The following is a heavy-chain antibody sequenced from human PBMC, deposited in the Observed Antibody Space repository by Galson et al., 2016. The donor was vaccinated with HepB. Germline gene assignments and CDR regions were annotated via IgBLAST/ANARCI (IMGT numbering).Heavy chain of an antibody. CDR3: ARTKLQLLYYFDY. Sequence: SLRLSCAASGFTFSNYAMHWVRQAPGKGLEWVSSISSSSSYIYYADSVKGRFTISRDNAKNSLYLQMNSLRAEDTAVYYCARTKLQLLYYFDYWGQGTLVTVSS. D-gene: IGHD5-18*01. CDR2: ISSSSSYI. J-gene: IGHJ4*02. V-gene: IGHV3-21*01. CDR1: GFTFSNYA.